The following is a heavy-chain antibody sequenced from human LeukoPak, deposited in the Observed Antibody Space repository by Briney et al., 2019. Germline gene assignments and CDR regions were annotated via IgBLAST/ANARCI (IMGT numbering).Heavy chain of an antibody. CDR2: ISAYNGNT. J-gene: IGHJ5*02. Sequence: GASVKVSCKASGYTFTSYGISWVRQAPGQGLEWMGWISAYNGNTNYAQKLQGRVTMTTDTSTSTAYMELRSLRSDDTAVYYCARDQDWNYSHGNWFDPWGQGTLVTVSS. D-gene: IGHD1-7*01. V-gene: IGHV1-18*01. CDR3: ARDQDWNYSHGNWFDP. CDR1: GYTFTSYG.